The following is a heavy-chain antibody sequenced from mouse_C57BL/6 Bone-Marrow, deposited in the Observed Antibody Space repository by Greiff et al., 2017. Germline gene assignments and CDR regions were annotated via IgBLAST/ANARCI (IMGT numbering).Heavy chain of an antibody. D-gene: IGHD1-1*01. CDR1: GFTFSSYA. J-gene: IGHJ4*01. CDR3: AREEITTVVANYAMDY. V-gene: IGHV5-4*01. Sequence: DVQLVESGGGLVKPGGSLKLSCAASGFTFSSYAMSWVRQTPEKRLEWVATISDGGSYTYYPDNVKGRFTISRDNAKNNLYLQMSHLKSEDTAMYYCAREEITTVVANYAMDYWGQGTSVTVSS. CDR2: ISDGGSYT.